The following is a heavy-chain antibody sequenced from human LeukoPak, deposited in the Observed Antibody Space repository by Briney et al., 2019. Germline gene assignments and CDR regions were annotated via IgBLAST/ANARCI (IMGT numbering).Heavy chain of an antibody. Sequence: ASVKVSCKASGYTFTSYAMHWVRQAPGQRLEWMGWINAGNGNTKYSQKFQGRVTITRDTSASTAYMELSSLRSEDTAVYYCALLRGSGQNYHFDYWGQGTLVTVSS. D-gene: IGHD6-19*01. V-gene: IGHV1-3*01. J-gene: IGHJ4*02. CDR3: ALLRGSGQNYHFDY. CDR2: INAGNGNT. CDR1: GYTFTSYA.